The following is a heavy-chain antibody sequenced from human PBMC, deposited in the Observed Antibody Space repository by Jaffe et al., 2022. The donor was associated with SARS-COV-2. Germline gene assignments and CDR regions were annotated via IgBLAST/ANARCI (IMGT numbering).Heavy chain of an antibody. D-gene: IGHD2-15*01. CDR2: IYYSGTT. CDR3: ARTPIAKLRYGGSSGYFDL. V-gene: IGHV4-31*03. CDR1: GGSMRSGNYY. Sequence: QVQVQESGPGLVKPSQTLSLTCTVFGGSMRSGNYYWSWIRQHPGKGLEWIGYIYYSGTTYYNPSLKSRGTISGDPSKNQFSLRLSSVTAADTAVYYCARTPIAKLRYGGSSGYFDLWGRGTLVTVSS. J-gene: IGHJ2*01.